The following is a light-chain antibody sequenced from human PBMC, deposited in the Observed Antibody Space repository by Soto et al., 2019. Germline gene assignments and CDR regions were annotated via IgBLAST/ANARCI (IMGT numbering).Light chain of an antibody. CDR3: QQYYSYPGT. V-gene: IGKV1-8*01. CDR1: QGISSY. J-gene: IGKJ1*01. Sequence: IRMTQSPSSLSASTGDRVTITCRASQGISSYLAWYQQKPGKAPKLLIYAASTLQSGVPSRFSGSGSGTDFTLTISCLQSEDFATYYCQQYYSYPGTFGQGTKV. CDR2: AAS.